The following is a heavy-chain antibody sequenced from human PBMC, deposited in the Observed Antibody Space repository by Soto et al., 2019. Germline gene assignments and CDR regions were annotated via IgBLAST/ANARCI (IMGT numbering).Heavy chain of an antibody. CDR1: GFTVSTNY. V-gene: IGHV3-53*01. CDR3: ATGPYYYDDGGPPPGD. J-gene: IGHJ1*01. CDR2: IYRGGST. D-gene: IGHD3-22*01. Sequence: GRSLRLSCAASGFTVSTNYMSWVRQAPGKGLEWVSLIYRGGSTYYADSVKGRFTISRDNSKNTLYLQMNSLRAEDTAVYYCATGPYYYDDGGPPPGDGGRGPLVPVP.